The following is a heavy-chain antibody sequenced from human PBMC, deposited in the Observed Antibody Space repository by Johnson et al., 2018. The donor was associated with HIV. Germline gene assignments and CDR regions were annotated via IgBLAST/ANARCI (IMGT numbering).Heavy chain of an antibody. D-gene: IGHD2-21*02. CDR2: ISWDGGST. Sequence: VQLVESGGVVVQPGGSLRLSCAASGFTFDDYAMHWVRQAPGKGLEWVSLISWDGGSTYYADSVKGRFTISRDNAKNSLYLQMNSLRAEETAVYYCARDPSHCGGDCYPSDAFDIWGQGTMVTVSS. V-gene: IGHV3-43D*03. CDR1: GFTFDDYA. J-gene: IGHJ3*02. CDR3: ARDPSHCGGDCYPSDAFDI.